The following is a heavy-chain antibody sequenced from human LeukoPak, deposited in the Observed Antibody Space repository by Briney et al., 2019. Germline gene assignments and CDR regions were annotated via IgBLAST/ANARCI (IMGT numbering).Heavy chain of an antibody. D-gene: IGHD4-17*01. CDR3: ARDPTPYGDYFFDY. Sequence: SETLSLTCTVSGGSISSYYWNWIRQPAGKGLEWIGRLYTSGSTNYNPSLKSRVTMSVDTSKNQFSLKLSSVTAADTAVYYCARDPTPYGDYFFDYWGQGTLVTVSS. CDR1: GGSISSYY. CDR2: LYTSGST. J-gene: IGHJ4*02. V-gene: IGHV4-4*07.